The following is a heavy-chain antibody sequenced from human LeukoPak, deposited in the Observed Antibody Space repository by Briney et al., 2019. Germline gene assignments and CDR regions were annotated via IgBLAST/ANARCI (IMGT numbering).Heavy chain of an antibody. CDR3: ARLSEELEAHFDF. CDR2: TYGGDSET. CDR1: GYRFNSYW. J-gene: IGHJ4*02. V-gene: IGHV5-51*01. D-gene: IGHD6-13*01. Sequence: GESLKISCKGSGYRFNSYWTGWVRQMPGKGLEWMGVTYGGDSETRYSPSFQGHVTISADKSIWTAYLQWSSLKASDTAMYYCARLSEELEAHFDFWGQGTPVTVSS.